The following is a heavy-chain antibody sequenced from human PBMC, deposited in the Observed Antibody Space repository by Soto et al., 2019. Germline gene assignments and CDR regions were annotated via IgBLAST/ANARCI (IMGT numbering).Heavy chain of an antibody. D-gene: IGHD2-15*01. CDR1: GGSINSAGHY. CDR2: IHYSGST. J-gene: IGHJ4*02. CDR3: ARDGCSGGSCHDY. V-gene: IGHV4-31*01. Sequence: QVQLQESSPGLVKPSETLSLTCFVSGGSINSAGHYWTWIRQHPGKGLEWMGYIHYSGSTYYNPSLKRPLTIPVATSKNQSSLELNSVTAADTAVYFCARDGCSGGSCHDYWGQGTLVTVSS.